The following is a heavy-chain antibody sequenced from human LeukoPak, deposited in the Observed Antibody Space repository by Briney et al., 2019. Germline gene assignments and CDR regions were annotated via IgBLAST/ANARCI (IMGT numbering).Heavy chain of an antibody. D-gene: IGHD5-24*01. V-gene: IGHV5-51*01. J-gene: IGHJ3*02. CDR3: ARQRDGYNRDAFDI. CDR1: GYRFPSYW. Sequence: GESLKISCEGSGYRFPSYWIGWVRQTPGKGLEWMGIIYPGDSDTRYSPSFQGQVTISADKSVSTAYLQWSSLKASDTAIYYCARQRDGYNRDAFDIWGRGTMVTVSS. CDR2: IYPGDSDT.